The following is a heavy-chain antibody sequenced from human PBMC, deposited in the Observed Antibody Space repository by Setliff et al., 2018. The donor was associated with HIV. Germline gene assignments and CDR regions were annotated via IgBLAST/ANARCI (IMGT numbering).Heavy chain of an antibody. CDR2: IYYTGDT. CDR3: ARMSISASVYFDY. V-gene: IGHV4-30-4*08. Sequence: SETLSLTCTVSGGSISNGDHYWAWIRQSPGKGLGWIGYIYYTGDTYYRSSLESRVVISLDTSNNQFSLRVRSVTAADTALYFCARMSISASVYFDYWGQGTLVTVSS. D-gene: IGHD2-2*01. CDR1: GGSISNGDHY. J-gene: IGHJ4*02.